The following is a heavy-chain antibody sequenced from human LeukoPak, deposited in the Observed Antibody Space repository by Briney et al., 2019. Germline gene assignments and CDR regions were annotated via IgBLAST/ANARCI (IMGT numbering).Heavy chain of an antibody. J-gene: IGHJ4*02. Sequence: GGSLRLSCGASGFSSSDYPMNWVRQAPGKGLEWISHIRSIIRTTYYADSVKGRFTISRDDAKNSLYLQMNSLRDEDTAVCYCAGDRNWAFDYWGQGTLVTVSS. D-gene: IGHD7-27*01. CDR1: GFSSSDYP. CDR3: AGDRNWAFDY. CDR2: IRSIIRTT. V-gene: IGHV3-48*02.